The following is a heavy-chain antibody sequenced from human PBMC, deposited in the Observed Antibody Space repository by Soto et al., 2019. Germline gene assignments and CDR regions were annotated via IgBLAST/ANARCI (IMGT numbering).Heavy chain of an antibody. Sequence: GGSLILSCAASGFTFSSYCMHWVRQAPGKGLEWVAVIWYDGSNKYYADSVKGRFTISRDNSKNTLYLQMNSLRAEDTAVYYCARVYSSSWYDWNSYYGMDVWGQGTTVTVSS. CDR2: IWYDGSNK. J-gene: IGHJ6*02. CDR1: GFTFSSYC. V-gene: IGHV3-33*01. D-gene: IGHD6-13*01. CDR3: ARVYSSSWYDWNSYYGMDV.